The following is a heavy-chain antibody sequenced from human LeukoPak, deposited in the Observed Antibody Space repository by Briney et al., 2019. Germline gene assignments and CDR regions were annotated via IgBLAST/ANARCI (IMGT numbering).Heavy chain of an antibody. CDR1: GYTFTGYY. CDR3: ARGTYYDSSGYYPNFDY. CDR2: INPNSGGT. D-gene: IGHD3-22*01. Sequence: ASVKVSCKASGYTFTGYYMHWVRQAPGQGLEWMGWINPNSGGTNYAQKFQGRVTMTRDTSISTAYMDLSRLRSDDTAVYYCARGTYYDSSGYYPNFDYWGQGTLVTVSS. J-gene: IGHJ4*02. V-gene: IGHV1-2*02.